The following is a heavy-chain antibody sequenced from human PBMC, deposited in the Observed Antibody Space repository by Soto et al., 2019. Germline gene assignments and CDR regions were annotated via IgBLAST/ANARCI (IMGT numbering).Heavy chain of an antibody. CDR2: IYSGGST. D-gene: IGHD1-1*01. V-gene: IGHV3-66*01. J-gene: IGHJ4*02. CDR3: VRGDNWNDEASDY. Sequence: PAGSLRLSCAASGFTVSTNYMNWVRQAPGKGLEWVSVIYSGGSTYYADSVKGRFTISRDNSKNTLFLQMNSLRAEDTAVYYCVRGDNWNDEASDYWGQGTLVTVSS. CDR1: GFTVSTNY.